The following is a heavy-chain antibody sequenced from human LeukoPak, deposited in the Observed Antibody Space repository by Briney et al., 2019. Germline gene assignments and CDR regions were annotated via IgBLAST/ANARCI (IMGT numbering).Heavy chain of an antibody. D-gene: IGHD2-2*01. CDR3: ASGYCSSTSCYFGFDI. J-gene: IGHJ3*02. V-gene: IGHV4-31*03. Sequence: PSETLSLTCTVSGGSISSGGYYWSWIRQHPEKGLEWIGYIYYSGSTYYNPSLKSRVTISVDTSKNQFSLKLSSVTAADTAVYYCASGYCSSTSCYFGFDIWGQGTMVTVSS. CDR1: GGSISSGGYY. CDR2: IYYSGST.